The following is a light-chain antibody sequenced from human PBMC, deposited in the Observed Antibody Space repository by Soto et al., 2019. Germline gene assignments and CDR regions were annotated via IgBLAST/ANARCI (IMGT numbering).Light chain of an antibody. CDR2: TNN. CDR1: SSNIGSNY. CDR3: AAWDDSLSGAV. J-gene: IGLJ7*01. Sequence: QSVLTQPPSASGTPGQRVTISCSGSSSNIGSNYVYWYQQLPGTAPKLLIYTNNQRPSGVPDRFSGSKSGTSASLAISGLRSEDEADYYCAAWDDSLSGAVFGGGTQ. V-gene: IGLV1-47*01.